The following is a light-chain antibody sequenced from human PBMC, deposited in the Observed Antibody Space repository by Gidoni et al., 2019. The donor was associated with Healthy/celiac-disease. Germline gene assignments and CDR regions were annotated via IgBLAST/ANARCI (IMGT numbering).Light chain of an antibody. V-gene: IGKV1-39*01. CDR2: AAS. J-gene: IGKJ1*01. CDR1: QSISSY. CDR3: QQSYSTPWT. Sequence: DIQMTQSPSSLSASVGDRVTITCRASQSISSYLNWYQQKPGKAPKLLIYAASSLQSGVPSRFSGSGSWTDFTLTISSLQPEDFATYDCQQSYSTPWTFGQGTKVEIK.